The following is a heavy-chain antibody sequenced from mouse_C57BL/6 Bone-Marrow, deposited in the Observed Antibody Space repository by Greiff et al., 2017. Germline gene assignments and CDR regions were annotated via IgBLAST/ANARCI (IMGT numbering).Heavy chain of an antibody. CDR3: ARPYYSNYWYFDV. J-gene: IGHJ1*03. CDR2: IYPGSGST. CDR1: GYTFTSYW. D-gene: IGHD2-5*01. V-gene: IGHV1-55*01. Sequence: QVQLQQPGAELVKPGASVKMSCKASGYTFTSYWITWVKQRPGQGLEWIGDIYPGSGSTNYNEKFKSKATLTIDTSSSTAYIQLSSLTSEDSAVYYCARPYYSNYWYFDVWGTGTTVTVSS.